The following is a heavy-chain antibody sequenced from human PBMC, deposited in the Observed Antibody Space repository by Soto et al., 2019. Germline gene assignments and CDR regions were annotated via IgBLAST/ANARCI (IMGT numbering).Heavy chain of an antibody. CDR1: GYTFTSYG. CDR2: ISAYNGNT. CDR3: ARVPVPGIGAAVIWFDP. Sequence: EASVKVSCKASGYTFTSYGISWVRQAPGQGLEWMGWISAYNGNTNYAQKLQGRVTMTTDTSTSTAYMELRSLRTDDTAVYYCARVPVPGIGAAVIWFDPWGQGTLVTVSS. J-gene: IGHJ5*02. V-gene: IGHV1-18*01. D-gene: IGHD6-13*01.